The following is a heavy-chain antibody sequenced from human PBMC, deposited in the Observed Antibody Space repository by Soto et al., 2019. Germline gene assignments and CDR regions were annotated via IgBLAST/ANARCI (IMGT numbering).Heavy chain of an antibody. CDR1: GGSFSGYY. V-gene: IGHV4-34*01. D-gene: IGHD3-3*01. Sequence: QVQLQQWGAGLLKPSETLSLTCAVYGGSFSGYYWSWIRHPPGKGLEWIGEINHSGSTNYNPSLKSRVTISVDTSKNQFSLKLSSVTAADTAVYYCARGTPYDFWSGYYPGGTYYYYYMDVWGKGPRSPSP. J-gene: IGHJ6*03. CDR2: INHSGST. CDR3: ARGTPYDFWSGYYPGGTYYYYYMDV.